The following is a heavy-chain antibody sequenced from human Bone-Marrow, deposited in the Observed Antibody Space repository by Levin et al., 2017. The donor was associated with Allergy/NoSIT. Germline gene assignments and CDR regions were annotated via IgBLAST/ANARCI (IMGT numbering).Heavy chain of an antibody. D-gene: IGHD3-3*01. CDR1: GFSFSLAW. J-gene: IGHJ6*02. CDR3: TTLRFLPDYHGVDV. CDR2: IESNNDGGTT. Sequence: ETLSLTCAASGFSFSLAWMSWVRQAPGKGLEWVGRIESNNDGGTTDYAAPVKGRFTISRDDSTNKVFLELNSLKTEDTAVYYCTTLRFLPDYHGVDVWGQGTTVTVSS. V-gene: IGHV3-15*04.